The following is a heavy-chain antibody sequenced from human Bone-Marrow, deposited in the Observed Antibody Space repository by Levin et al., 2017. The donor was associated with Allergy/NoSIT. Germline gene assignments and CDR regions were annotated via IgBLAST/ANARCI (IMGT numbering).Heavy chain of an antibody. CDR1: GFTFEIYG. J-gene: IGHJ6*03. CDR2: ISASGSPT. D-gene: IGHD3-3*01. V-gene: IGHV3-48*04. CDR3: ARMYYDFWTGYVMGYMDI. Sequence: PGGSLRLSCSVSGFTFEIYGMNWVRQAPGKRLEWVSHISASGSPTYYADPVRGRFTISRDNAKQSLYLQMTSLRAEDTAVYYCARMYYDFWTGYVMGYMDIWGKGTTVTVSS.